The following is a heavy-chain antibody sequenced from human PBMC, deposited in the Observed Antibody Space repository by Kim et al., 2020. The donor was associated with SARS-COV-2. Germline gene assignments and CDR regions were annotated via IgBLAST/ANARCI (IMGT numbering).Heavy chain of an antibody. V-gene: IGHV1-69*13. J-gene: IGHJ6*02. CDR3: ARGEVWIAAAGMGHYYGMDV. D-gene: IGHD6-13*01. CDR2: IIPIFGTA. Sequence: SVKVSCKASGGTFSSYAISWVRQAPGQGLEWMGGIIPIFGTANYAQKFQGRVTITADESTSTAYMELSSLRSEDTAVYYCARGEVWIAAAGMGHYYGMDVWGQGTTVTVSS. CDR1: GGTFSSYA.